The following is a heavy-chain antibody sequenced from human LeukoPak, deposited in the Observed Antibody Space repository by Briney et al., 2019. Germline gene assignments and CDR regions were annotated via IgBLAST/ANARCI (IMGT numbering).Heavy chain of an antibody. V-gene: IGHV3-30-3*01. Sequence: GGSLRLSCAASGFTFSSYAMHWVRQAPGKGLEWVAVISYDGSNKYYADSVKGRFTISRDNSKNTLYLQMNSLRAEDTAVYYCARSVTHHDYYYYGMGVWGQGTTVTVSS. CDR2: ISYDGSNK. J-gene: IGHJ6*02. CDR1: GFTFSSYA. CDR3: ARSVTHHDYYYYGMGV. D-gene: IGHD4-17*01.